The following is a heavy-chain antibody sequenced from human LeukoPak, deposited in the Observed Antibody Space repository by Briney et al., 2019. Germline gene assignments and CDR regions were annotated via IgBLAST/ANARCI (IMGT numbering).Heavy chain of an antibody. CDR2: ISGSGGST. V-gene: IGHV3-23*01. Sequence: PGGSLRLSCAASGFTFSSYGMSWVRQAPGKGLEWVSAISGSGGSTYYADSVKGRFTISRDNSKNTLYLQMNSLRAEDTAVYYCAKDSGLLWFGEQYFDLWGRGTLVTVSS. D-gene: IGHD3-10*01. J-gene: IGHJ2*01. CDR1: GFTFSSYG. CDR3: AKDSGLLWFGEQYFDL.